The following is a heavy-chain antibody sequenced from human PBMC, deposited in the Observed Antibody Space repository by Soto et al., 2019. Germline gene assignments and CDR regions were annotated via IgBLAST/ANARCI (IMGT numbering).Heavy chain of an antibody. CDR1: GGTFISYA. CDR2: IIPIFGTA. CDR3: ARDDYYDSSGYYSTNAFDI. J-gene: IGHJ3*02. D-gene: IGHD3-22*01. Sequence: SVKVSCKASGGTFISYAISWVRQAPGQGLEWMGGIIPIFGTANYAQKFQGRVTITADESTSTAYMELSSLRSEDTAVYYCARDDYYDSSGYYSTNAFDIWGQGTMVTVSS. V-gene: IGHV1-69*13.